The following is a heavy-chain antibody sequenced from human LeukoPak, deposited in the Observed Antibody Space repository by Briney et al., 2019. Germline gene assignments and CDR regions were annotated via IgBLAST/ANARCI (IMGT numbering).Heavy chain of an antibody. CDR3: AKDRGYSYDPGDY. Sequence: PGGSLRLSCAASGFAFSSYAMSWVRQTPGKGLEWVSAISGGGGSTYHADSVKGRFTISRDNSKNTLYLQMNSLRAEDTAVYYCAKDRGYSYDPGDYWGQGTLVTVSS. CDR2: ISGGGGST. J-gene: IGHJ4*02. CDR1: GFAFSSYA. V-gene: IGHV3-23*01. D-gene: IGHD5-18*01.